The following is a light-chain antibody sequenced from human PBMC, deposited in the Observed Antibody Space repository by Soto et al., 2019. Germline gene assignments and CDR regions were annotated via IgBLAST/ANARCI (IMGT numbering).Light chain of an antibody. CDR1: QPISTW. V-gene: IGKV1-12*01. CDR3: QQANNCPPGT. J-gene: IGKJ1*01. CDR2: AAS. Sequence: DIPMTQSPSSVSASVGDRVTITCRASQPISTWLAWYQQKPGKAPKLLIYAASSLQSEVPSRFSGSGSGTEFTLTISSLQAEDFATYYCQQANNCPPGTFGKGTKVEIK.